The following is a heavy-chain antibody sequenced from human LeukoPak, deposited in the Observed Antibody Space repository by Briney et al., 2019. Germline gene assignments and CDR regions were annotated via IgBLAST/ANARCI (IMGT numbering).Heavy chain of an antibody. CDR3: ARGGEVSWFDP. D-gene: IGHD3-16*01. CDR2: IYNSGNT. CDR1: GGSLSGHY. J-gene: IGHJ5*02. V-gene: IGHV4-59*11. Sequence: SETLSLTCTVSGGSLSGHYWSWIRQPPGKGLEWIGYIYNSGNTKYNPSLKSRVTISVDTSKNQFSLKLTSVTAADTAVYYCARGGEVSWFDPWGQGTLVTVSS.